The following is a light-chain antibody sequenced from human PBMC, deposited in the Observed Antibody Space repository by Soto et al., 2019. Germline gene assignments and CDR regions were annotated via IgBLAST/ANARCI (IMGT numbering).Light chain of an antibody. CDR2: WAS. Sequence: DILMTQSPASLAVSLGERATINCKSSQSVLYSSNNKNYLAWYQQKSGQPPKLLIYWASTRESGVPDRFSGSGSGTDFTLTISSLQAEDVAVYYCQQYYSSRTFGQGTKVDI. V-gene: IGKV4-1*01. CDR1: QSVLYSSNNKNY. J-gene: IGKJ1*01. CDR3: QQYYSSRT.